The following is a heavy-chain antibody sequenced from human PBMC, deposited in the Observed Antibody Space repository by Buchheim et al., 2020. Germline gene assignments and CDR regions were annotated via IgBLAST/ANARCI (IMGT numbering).Heavy chain of an antibody. V-gene: IGHV4-39*07. CDR2: IRYSGTT. Sequence: QLQLQESGPGLVKPSETLSRTCTVSGGSISNSAYFWGWIRQPPGKGPEWIATIRYSGTTYFNPSLQNRVTISVDTSKNQFSLTLRSVTAADTALYYCARENRDGYRNGVDVWGQGTT. CDR3: ARENRDGYRNGVDV. J-gene: IGHJ6*02. D-gene: IGHD5-24*01. CDR1: GGSISNSAYF.